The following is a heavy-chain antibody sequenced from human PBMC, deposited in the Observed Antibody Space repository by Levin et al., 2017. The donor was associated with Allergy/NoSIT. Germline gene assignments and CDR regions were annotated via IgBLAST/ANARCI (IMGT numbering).Heavy chain of an antibody. Sequence: GGSLRLSCAASGFTFSGSAMHWVRQASGKGLEWVGRIRSKANSYATAYAASVKGRFTISRDDSKNTAYLQMNSLKTEDTAVYYCTRTSYCGGDCYLYYYYYGMDVWGQGTTVTVSS. V-gene: IGHV3-73*01. CDR2: IRSKANSYAT. CDR1: GFTFSGSA. J-gene: IGHJ6*02. CDR3: TRTSYCGGDCYLYYYYYGMDV. D-gene: IGHD2-21*02.